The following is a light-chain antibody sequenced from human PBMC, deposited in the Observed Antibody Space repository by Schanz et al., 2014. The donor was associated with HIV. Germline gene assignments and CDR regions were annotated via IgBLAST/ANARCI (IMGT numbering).Light chain of an antibody. CDR3: LQHNSYPWT. Sequence: EIVLTQSPVTLSLSPGERATLSCRASQSVRNNLAWYQQKPGQAPRLLIYGASTRATGIPARFSGSGSGTEFTLTISSLQPEDFATYYCLQHNSYPWTFGQGTKVEIK. V-gene: IGKV3-15*01. CDR2: GAS. J-gene: IGKJ1*01. CDR1: QSVRNN.